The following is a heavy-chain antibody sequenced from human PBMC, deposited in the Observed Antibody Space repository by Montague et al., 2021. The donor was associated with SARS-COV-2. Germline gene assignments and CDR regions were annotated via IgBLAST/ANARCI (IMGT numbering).Heavy chain of an antibody. CDR1: GGSFSNYY. CDR2: VNQSGTT. CDR3: ASPTYYYDSSGSDAFDI. V-gene: IGHV4-34*01. Sequence: SETLSLTCAISGGSFSNYYWSWIRQPPGKGLEWIGEVNQSGTTIYNPSVKSGVTISVDTSKNQFSLKLSSVTAADTAVYYCASPTYYYDSSGSDAFDIWGQGTMVTVSS. D-gene: IGHD3-22*01. J-gene: IGHJ3*02.